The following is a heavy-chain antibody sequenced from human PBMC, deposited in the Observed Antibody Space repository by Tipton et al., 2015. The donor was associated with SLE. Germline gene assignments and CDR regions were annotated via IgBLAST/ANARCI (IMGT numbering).Heavy chain of an antibody. CDR2: INHSGST. CDR3: ARPTGATRAEYFQH. Sequence: TLSLTCAVYGGSFSGSCWSWIRQPPGKGLEWIGEINHSGSTNYNPSLKSRLTISVDTSKNQFSLRLSSVTAADTAVYYCARPTGATRAEYFQHWGQGTLVTVSS. D-gene: IGHD1-26*01. J-gene: IGHJ1*01. V-gene: IGHV4-34*01. CDR1: GGSFSGSC.